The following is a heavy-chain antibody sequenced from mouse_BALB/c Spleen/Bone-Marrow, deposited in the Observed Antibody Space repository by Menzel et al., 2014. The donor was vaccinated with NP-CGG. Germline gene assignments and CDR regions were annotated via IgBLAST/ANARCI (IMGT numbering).Heavy chain of an antibody. V-gene: IGHV1S137*01. CDR3: ARSGKVRNAMDY. D-gene: IGHD2-14*01. CDR1: GYTFTDYA. Sequence: VMLVESGAELVRPGVSVKISCKGSGYTFTDYAIHWVKQSHAKSLEWIGLISGYYGDAIYNQKFKGKATMTVDKSSSTAYMDLARLTSEDSAIYYCARSGKVRNAMDYWGQGTSVTVPS. J-gene: IGHJ4*01. CDR2: ISGYYGDA.